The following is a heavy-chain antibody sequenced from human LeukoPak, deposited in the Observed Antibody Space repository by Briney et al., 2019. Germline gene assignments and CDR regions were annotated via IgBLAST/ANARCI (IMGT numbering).Heavy chain of an antibody. Sequence: SVKVSCKASGGTFSSYAISWVRQAPGQGLEWMGGIIPIFGTANYAQKFQGRVTITADEYTSTAYMELSSLRSEDTAVYYCARHPGYCSGGSCYYYYYYGMDVWGKGTTVTVSS. CDR1: GGTFSSYA. J-gene: IGHJ6*04. CDR2: IIPIFGTA. D-gene: IGHD2-15*01. CDR3: ARHPGYCSGGSCYYYYYYGMDV. V-gene: IGHV1-69*13.